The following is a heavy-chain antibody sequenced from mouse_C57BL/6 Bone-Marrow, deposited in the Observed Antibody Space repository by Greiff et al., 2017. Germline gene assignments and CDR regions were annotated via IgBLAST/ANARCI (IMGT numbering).Heavy chain of an antibody. J-gene: IGHJ4*01. CDR2: IYPSDSET. V-gene: IGHV1-61*01. CDR1: GYTFTSYW. CDR3: ARLRLPYAMDY. Sequence: QVQLQQPGAELVRPGSSVKLSCKASGYTFTSYWMDWVKQRPGQGLEWIGNIYPSDSETPYNQKFKDKATLTVDKSSSTAYMQLSSLTSEDSAVYYCARLRLPYAMDYWGQGTSVTVSS. D-gene: IGHD2-12*01.